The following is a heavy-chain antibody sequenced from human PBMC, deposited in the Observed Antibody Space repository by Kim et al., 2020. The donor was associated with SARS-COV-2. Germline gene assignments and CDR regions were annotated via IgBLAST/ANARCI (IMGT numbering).Heavy chain of an antibody. CDR2: ISWNSGSI. J-gene: IGHJ4*02. Sequence: GGSLRLSCAASGFTFDDYAMHWVRQAPGKGLEWVSGISWNSGSIGYADSVKGRFTISRDNAKNSLYLQMNSLRAEDTALYYCARGRGVQGVIDYWGQGTLVTVSS. V-gene: IGHV3-9*01. CDR3: ARGRGVQGVIDY. CDR1: GFTFDDYA. D-gene: IGHD3-10*01.